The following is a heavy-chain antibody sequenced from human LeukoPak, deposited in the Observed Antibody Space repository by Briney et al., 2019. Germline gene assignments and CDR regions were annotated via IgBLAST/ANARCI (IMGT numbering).Heavy chain of an antibody. CDR2: IIPIFGTA. V-gene: IGHV1-69*13. J-gene: IGHJ4*02. D-gene: IGHD3-22*01. Sequence: SVKVSCKASGGTFSSYAISWVRQAPGQGLEWMGGIIPIFGTANYAQKFLGRVTITADESTSTAYMELSSLRSEDTAVYYCAIHYYDSSQFDYWGQGTLVTVSS. CDR3: AIHYYDSSQFDY. CDR1: GGTFSSYA.